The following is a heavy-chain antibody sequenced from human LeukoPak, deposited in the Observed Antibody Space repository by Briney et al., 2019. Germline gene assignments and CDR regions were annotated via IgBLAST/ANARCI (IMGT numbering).Heavy chain of an antibody. CDR1: GGSISSYY. V-gene: IGHV4-59*01. D-gene: IGHD5-18*01. Sequence: SETLSLTCTVSGGSISSYYWSWIHQPPGKGLEWIGHIYYSGSTHYNPSLKSRVTISVDTSKNQFSLKLSSVTAADTAVYYCARHSSTAMITSYFDYWGQGTLVTVSS. CDR2: IYYSGST. CDR3: ARHSSTAMITSYFDY. J-gene: IGHJ4*02.